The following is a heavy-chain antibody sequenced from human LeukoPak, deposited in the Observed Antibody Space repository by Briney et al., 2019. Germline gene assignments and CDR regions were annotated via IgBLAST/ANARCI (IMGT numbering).Heavy chain of an antibody. CDR1: RFTFSSFD. Sequence: GGSLRLSCAASRFTFSSFDMHWVRQAPGKGLESVTFIRFDGSNKYYADSVKGRFTISRDNSKNTLYLQMSSLRPEDTAVYYCARQIGVSIDYWGQGTLVTVSS. CDR2: IRFDGSNK. CDR3: ARQIGVSIDY. D-gene: IGHD5/OR15-5a*01. J-gene: IGHJ4*02. V-gene: IGHV3-30*02.